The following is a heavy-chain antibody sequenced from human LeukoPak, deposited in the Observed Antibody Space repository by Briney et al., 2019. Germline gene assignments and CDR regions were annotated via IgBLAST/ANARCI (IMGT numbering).Heavy chain of an antibody. CDR1: GGSISSHY. CDR2: IYYSGST. CDR3: ARHSSVAGIGY. V-gene: IGHV4-59*08. J-gene: IGHJ4*02. D-gene: IGHD6-19*01. Sequence: SETLSLTCTVSGGSISSHYWSWIRQPPGKGLEWIGYIYYSGSTYYNPSLKSRVTISVDTSKNQFSLKLSSVTAADTAVYYCARHSSVAGIGYWGQGTLVTVSS.